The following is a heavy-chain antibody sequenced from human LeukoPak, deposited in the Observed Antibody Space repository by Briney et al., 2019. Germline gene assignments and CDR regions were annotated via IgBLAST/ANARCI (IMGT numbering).Heavy chain of an antibody. CDR2: IYTSGSV. D-gene: IGHD4-23*01. Sequence: SETLSLTCTVSGGSISSYYWSWIRQPAGKGLEWIGRIYTSGSVNYNPSLRSRVIMSVDTSKNHIYLKLNSVTAADTAVYYCARQSDYGVDSSLYMDVWGTGTTVTVSS. CDR1: GGSISSYY. J-gene: IGHJ6*03. V-gene: IGHV4-4*07. CDR3: ARQSDYGVDSSLYMDV.